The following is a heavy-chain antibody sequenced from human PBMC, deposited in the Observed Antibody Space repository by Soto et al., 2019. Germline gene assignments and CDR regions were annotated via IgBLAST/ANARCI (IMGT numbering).Heavy chain of an antibody. V-gene: IGHV4-31*03. J-gene: IGHJ4*02. CDR1: GGSISSGRFY. D-gene: IGHD3-9*01. CDR3: ARTTFYDVFTAYYSLSDY. CDR2: ISDSGSS. Sequence: QVQLQESGPGLVKPSQTLTLTCPVSGGSISSGRFYWSWIRQHPGKGLECIGHISDSGSSYYSPSLESRVTISVDTSKIQFSLKLSAVTAEDTAVYFCARTTFYDVFTAYYSLSDYWGQGTMVTVSS.